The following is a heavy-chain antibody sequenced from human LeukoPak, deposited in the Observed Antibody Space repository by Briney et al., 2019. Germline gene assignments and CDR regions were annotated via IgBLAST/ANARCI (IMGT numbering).Heavy chain of an antibody. D-gene: IGHD5-12*01. CDR3: ARADGRLATDVDY. J-gene: IGHJ4*02. CDR2: IYYRGST. Sequence: SETLSLTCTVSGGSISSYYWSWIRQPPGKGLEWIGYIYYRGSTNYNPSLKSRVTISVDTSKNQFSLKLGSVTAADTAVYYCARADGRLATDVDYWGQGTLVTVSS. V-gene: IGHV4-59*01. CDR1: GGSISSYY.